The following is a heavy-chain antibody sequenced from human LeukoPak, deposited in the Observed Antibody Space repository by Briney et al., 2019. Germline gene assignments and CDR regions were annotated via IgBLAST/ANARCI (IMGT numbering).Heavy chain of an antibody. J-gene: IGHJ4*02. V-gene: IGHV3-73*01. D-gene: IGHD2-2*02. CDR3: TTETSLYYFDY. CDR2: IRSKANSYAT. CDR1: GFTFSFSA. Sequence: GGSLRLSCAVSGFTFSFSAVHWVRQASGKGLEWVGRIRSKANSYATAYTASVQGRFTISRDDSKNTAYLLMNSLKTEDTAVYYCTTETSLYYFDYWGQGTLVTVSS.